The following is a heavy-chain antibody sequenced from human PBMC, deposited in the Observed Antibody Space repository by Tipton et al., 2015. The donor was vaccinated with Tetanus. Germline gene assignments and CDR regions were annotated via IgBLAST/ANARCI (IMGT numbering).Heavy chain of an antibody. J-gene: IGHJ4*02. V-gene: IGHV5-51*01. D-gene: IGHD6-6*01. CDR2: IDPRDSAA. CDR3: AKHRKAVLVPIGFDS. Sequence: QLVQSGADVKKPGESLKISCQISGYNFSHYSIGWVRQMPGKGLEWVGIIDPRDSAARFGPSFQGQVIISADKSISTTFLQWGSLTASDTAIYYCAKHRKAVLVPIGFDSWGQGTLAIVST. CDR1: GYNFSHYS.